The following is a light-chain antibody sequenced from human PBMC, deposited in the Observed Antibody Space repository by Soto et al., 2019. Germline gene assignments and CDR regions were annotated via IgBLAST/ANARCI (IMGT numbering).Light chain of an antibody. J-gene: IGLJ2*01. CDR1: SGINVGSSR. CDR2: YKSDSDK. V-gene: IGLV5-45*03. CDR3: MIWHSSAVV. Sequence: QPVLTQPSSLSASPGASASLTCTLRSGINVGSSRIYWYQQKPGSPPQYLLRYKSDSDKQQGSGVPSRFSGSKDASVNAGILLISGLQSEDEADYYCMIWHSSAVVFGGGTKLTVL.